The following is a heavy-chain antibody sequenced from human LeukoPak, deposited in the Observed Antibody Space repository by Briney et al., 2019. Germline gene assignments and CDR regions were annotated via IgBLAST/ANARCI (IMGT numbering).Heavy chain of an antibody. CDR2: ISSSGSTI. CDR3: ARDFGIFDY. V-gene: IGHV3-48*03. D-gene: IGHD3-3*01. J-gene: IGHJ4*02. CDR1: GFTFSSYE. Sequence: PGGSLRLSCAASGFTFSSYEMNWVRRAPGKGLEWVSYISSSGSTIYYADSVKGRFTISRDNAKNSLYLQMNSLRAEDTAVYYCARDFGIFDYWGQGTLVTVSS.